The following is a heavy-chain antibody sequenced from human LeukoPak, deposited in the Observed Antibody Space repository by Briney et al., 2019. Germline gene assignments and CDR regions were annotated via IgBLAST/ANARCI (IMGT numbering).Heavy chain of an antibody. CDR1: GFTFSNAW. CDR3: TTDSSGRVPWYYDFWSGYYL. V-gene: IGHV3-15*01. D-gene: IGHD3-3*01. Sequence: GGSLRLSCAASGFTFSNAWMSWVRQAPGKGLGWVGRIKSKTDGGTTDYAAPVKGRFTISRDDSKNTLYLQMNSLKTEDTAVYYCTTDSSGRVPWYYDFWSGYYLWGQGTLVTVSS. CDR2: IKSKTDGGTT. J-gene: IGHJ5*02.